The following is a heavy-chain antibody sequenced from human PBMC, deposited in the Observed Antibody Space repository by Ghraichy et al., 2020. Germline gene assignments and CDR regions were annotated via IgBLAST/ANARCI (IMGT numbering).Heavy chain of an antibody. J-gene: IGHJ4*02. Sequence: SGPTLVKPTQTLTLTCTLSGFSLSTSEVGVGWIRQPPGKALGWLAVIRWEGNTRYSPSLKNRLTITRVTFKNQVVLTMTNMDPVDTGTYYCAHRRYYDSSGYDYWGQGTLVTVAS. D-gene: IGHD3-22*01. CDR3: AHRRYYDSSGYDY. V-gene: IGHV2-5*02. CDR1: GFSLSTSEVG. CDR2: IRWEGNT.